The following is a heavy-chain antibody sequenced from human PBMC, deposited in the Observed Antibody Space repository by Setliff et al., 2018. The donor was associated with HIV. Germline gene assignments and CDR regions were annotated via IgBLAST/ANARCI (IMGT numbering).Heavy chain of an antibody. CDR1: GFSFNAFY. CDR3: ARVEGYCDGVSCYPDYSCMDV. CDR2: INPNSGGT. Sequence: ASVKVSCKASGFSFNAFYMHWVRQAPGQGLEYMGWINPNSGGTNYAQKFQGWVTMTSDTSISTAYMELSRLKSDDTAVYYCARVEGYCDGVSCYPDYSCMDVWGQGTTVTVSS. J-gene: IGHJ6*02. V-gene: IGHV1-2*04. D-gene: IGHD2-15*01.